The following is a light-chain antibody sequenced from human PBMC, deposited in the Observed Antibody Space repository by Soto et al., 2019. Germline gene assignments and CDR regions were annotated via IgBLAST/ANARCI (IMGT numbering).Light chain of an antibody. Sequence: QSVLTQPASVSGSPGQSVTISCTGTSSDVGSYDLVSWYQQQPGTAPKLMIYEGSKRPSGVANRFSGSKSGTTASLTISGRQADDEAYYYRCSYAGSSTRVFGTGTKLTVL. CDR3: CSYAGSSTRV. CDR1: SSDVGSYDL. J-gene: IGLJ1*01. V-gene: IGLV2-23*01. CDR2: EGS.